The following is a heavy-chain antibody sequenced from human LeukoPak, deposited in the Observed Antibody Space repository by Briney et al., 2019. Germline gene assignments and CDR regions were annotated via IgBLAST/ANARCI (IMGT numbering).Heavy chain of an antibody. CDR2: IKQDGSEK. D-gene: IGHD2-2*01. Sequence: PGGSLRLSCAASGFTFSSYWMSWVRQAPGKGLEWVANIKQDGSEKYYVDSVKGRFTISRDNAKNSLYLQMNSLRAEDTAVYYCARAPYCSSTSCLFDPWGQGTLDTVSS. CDR3: ARAPYCSSTSCLFDP. J-gene: IGHJ5*02. CDR1: GFTFSSYW. V-gene: IGHV3-7*01.